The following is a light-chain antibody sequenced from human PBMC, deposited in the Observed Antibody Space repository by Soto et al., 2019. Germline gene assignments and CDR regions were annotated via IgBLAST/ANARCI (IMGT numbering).Light chain of an antibody. V-gene: IGLV2-11*01. J-gene: IGLJ2*01. CDR2: DVS. CDR3: CSYAGSYPVV. CDR1: SSDIGAYNY. Sequence: QSVLTQPRSVSGSPGQSVTISCTGTSSDIGAYNYVSWYQHYPGKAPKLMINDVSNRPSGVPARFSGSKSGNTASLTISGLQAEDEADYYCCSYAGSYPVVFGGGTKLTVL.